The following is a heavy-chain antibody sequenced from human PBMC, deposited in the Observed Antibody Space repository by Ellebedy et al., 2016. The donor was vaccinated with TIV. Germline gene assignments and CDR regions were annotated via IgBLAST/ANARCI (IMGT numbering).Heavy chain of an antibody. CDR3: ARGRGVTGDLNWFDP. D-gene: IGHD2-21*02. CDR2: INPNSGGT. CDR1: GYTFTGYY. V-gene: IGHV1-2*04. Sequence: AASVKVSCKASGYTFTGYYLHWVRQAPRQGLEWMGWINPNSGGTNYAQKFQDWVTMTRDTSITTAYMELSRLKSDDTAVYYCARGRGVTGDLNWFDPWGQGTLVTVSS. J-gene: IGHJ5*02.